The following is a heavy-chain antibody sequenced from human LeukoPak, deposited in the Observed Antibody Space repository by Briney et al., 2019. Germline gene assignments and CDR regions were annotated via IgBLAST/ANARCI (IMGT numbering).Heavy chain of an antibody. Sequence: PGGSLRLSCAASGFTISSDYMSWVRQAPGKGLEWVSVIYSGGRTYYADSVKGRFTISRDNSKNTLFLQMNSLRAEDTAVYYCARGMISISQPLYFDYWGRGTLVTVSS. CDR2: IYSGGRT. CDR1: GFTISSDY. V-gene: IGHV3-53*01. J-gene: IGHJ4*02. CDR3: ARGMISISQPLYFDY. D-gene: IGHD3-9*01.